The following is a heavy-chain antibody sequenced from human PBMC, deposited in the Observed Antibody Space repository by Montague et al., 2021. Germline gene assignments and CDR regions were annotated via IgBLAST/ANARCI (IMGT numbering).Heavy chain of an antibody. CDR3: AHRVVLAAGQNWFDA. D-gene: IGHD6-13*01. V-gene: IGHV2-5*02. J-gene: IGHJ5*02. Sequence: PALVKPTQTLTLTCTSSGFSISTSRVGVGWIRQPPGKALEWLALIYWDDEKRYSPSLKSRLTITKDTSKNQVVLTMTNIDPVDTATYYCAHRVVLAAGQNWFDAWGQGTLVTVSS. CDR2: IYWDDEK. CDR1: GFSISTSRVG.